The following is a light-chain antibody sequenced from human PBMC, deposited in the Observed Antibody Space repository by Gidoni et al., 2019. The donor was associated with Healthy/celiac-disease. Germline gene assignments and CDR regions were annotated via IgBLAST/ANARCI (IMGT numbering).Light chain of an antibody. CDR1: QRVSSN. Sequence: EIVMTQSPATLSVSPGERATLSCRASQRVSSNLAWYQQKPGQAPRLLIYGASTRATGIPARFSGSGSGTEFTLTISSLQYEDFAVYYCQQYNNWPQQFGQGTKVEIK. J-gene: IGKJ1*01. V-gene: IGKV3-15*01. CDR2: GAS. CDR3: QQYNNWPQQ.